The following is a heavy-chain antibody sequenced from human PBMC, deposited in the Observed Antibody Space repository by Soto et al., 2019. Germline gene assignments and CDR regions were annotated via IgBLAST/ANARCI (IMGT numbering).Heavy chain of an antibody. D-gene: IGHD5-18*01. CDR2: IDPDGGET. CDR3: ARDRSAMVKYYFDY. V-gene: IGHV1-2*04. Sequence: ASVKVSCKVSGYTLTELSMHWVRQAPGKGLEWMGGIDPDGGETNYAQKFQGWVTMTRDTSISTAYMELSRLRSADTAVYYCARDRSAMVKYYFDYWGQGTLVTVSS. J-gene: IGHJ4*02. CDR1: GYTLTELS.